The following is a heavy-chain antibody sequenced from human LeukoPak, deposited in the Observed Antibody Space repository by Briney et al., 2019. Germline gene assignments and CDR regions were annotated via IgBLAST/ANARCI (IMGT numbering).Heavy chain of an antibody. CDR2: ISHDGSDK. CDR1: GLTFSSHA. V-gene: IGHV3-30-3*01. J-gene: IGHJ4*02. CDR3: ARGSVADSFDY. Sequence: GGSLRLSCAASGLTFSSHAMHWVRQAPGKGLEWVAVISHDGSDKHYADSVKGRFTISRDNSRNTLYLQMNSLRAEDTAVYYCARGSVADSFDYWGQGTLVTVSS. D-gene: IGHD6-19*01.